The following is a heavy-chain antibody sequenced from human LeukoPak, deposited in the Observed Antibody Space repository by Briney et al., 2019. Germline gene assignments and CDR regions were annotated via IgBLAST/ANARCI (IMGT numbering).Heavy chain of an antibody. CDR3: AREFAHVDTAMVFDC. CDR1: GYTFTSYY. Sequence: ASVKVSCKASGYTFTSYYIHWVRLAPGQGLEWMGIINPSGGSTSYARKFQGRVTMTRDTSTSTVYMELSSLRSEDTAVYYCAREFAHVDTAMVFDCWGQGTLVTVSS. J-gene: IGHJ4*02. CDR2: INPSGGST. D-gene: IGHD5-18*01. V-gene: IGHV1-46*01.